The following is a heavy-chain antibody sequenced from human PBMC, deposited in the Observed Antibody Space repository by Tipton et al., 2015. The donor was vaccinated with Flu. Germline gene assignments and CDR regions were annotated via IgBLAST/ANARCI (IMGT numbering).Heavy chain of an antibody. J-gene: IGHJ6*02. V-gene: IGHV3-33*06. Sequence: LRLSCAASGFTFSSYGMHWVRQAPGKGLEWVAVIWYDGSNKYHADSVKGRFTISRDNSKNTLYLQMNSLRAEDTAVYYCAKAYGSGRVYYYGMDVWGQGTTVTVSS. CDR3: AKAYGSGRVYYYGMDV. D-gene: IGHD3-10*01. CDR2: IWYDGSNK. CDR1: GFTFSSYG.